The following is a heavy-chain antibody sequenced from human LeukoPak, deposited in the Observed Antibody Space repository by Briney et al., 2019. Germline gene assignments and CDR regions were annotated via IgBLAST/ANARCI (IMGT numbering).Heavy chain of an antibody. J-gene: IGHJ4*02. V-gene: IGHV3-21*01. D-gene: IGHD6-19*01. CDR1: GFTFSSYA. CDR3: ARVRDSSGWYEVLDY. CDR2: ISSSSSYI. Sequence: GGSLRLSCAASGFTFSSYAMSWVRQAPGKGLEWVSSISSSSSYIYYADSVKGRFTISRDNAKNSLYLQMNSLRAEDTAVYYCARVRDSSGWYEVLDYWGQGTLVTVSS.